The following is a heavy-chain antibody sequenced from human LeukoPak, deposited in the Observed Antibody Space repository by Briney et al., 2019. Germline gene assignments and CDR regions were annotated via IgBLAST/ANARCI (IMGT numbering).Heavy chain of an antibody. J-gene: IGHJ4*02. CDR1: GFTFSSYS. Sequence: GGSLRLSCAASGFTFSSYSMNWVRQAPGKGLEWVSAISGSGGSTYYADSVKGRFTISRDNSENTLYLQMNSLRAEDTAVYYCAKVYYDSSGYYFDYWGQGTLVTVSS. CDR3: AKVYYDSSGYYFDY. D-gene: IGHD3-22*01. CDR2: ISGSGGST. V-gene: IGHV3-23*01.